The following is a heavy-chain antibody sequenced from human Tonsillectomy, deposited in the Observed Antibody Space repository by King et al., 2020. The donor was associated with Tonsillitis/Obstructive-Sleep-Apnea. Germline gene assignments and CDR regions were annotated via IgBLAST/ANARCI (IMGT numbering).Heavy chain of an antibody. J-gene: IGHJ5*02. CDR3: ARRGYGDYVSWFDP. Sequence: QLVQSGAGVKKPGESLRISCKGSGYSFDNYWIAWVRQMPGKGLEWMGIIYPADSDTRYSPSFQGQVTISADKSISTAYLQWSSLKASDTAIYYCARRGYGDYVSWFDPWGQGTLVTVSS. D-gene: IGHD4-17*01. V-gene: IGHV5-51*01. CDR2: IYPADSDT. CDR1: GYSFDNYW.